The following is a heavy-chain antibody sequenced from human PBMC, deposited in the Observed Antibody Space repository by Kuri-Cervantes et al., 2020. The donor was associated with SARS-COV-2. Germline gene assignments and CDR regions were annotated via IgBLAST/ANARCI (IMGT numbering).Heavy chain of an antibody. D-gene: IGHD3-22*01. CDR1: GFTFSSYS. J-gene: IGHJ4*02. CDR2: ISSSSSYI. CDR3: ATVSDYYDNSGYFLDFDY. V-gene: IGHV3-21*01. Sequence: GGSLRLSCAASGFTFSSYSMNWVRQAPGKGLEWVSSISSSSSYIYYADSVKGRFTISRDNAKNSLYLQMNSLRAEDTAVYYCATVSDYYDNSGYFLDFDYWGQGTLVTVSS.